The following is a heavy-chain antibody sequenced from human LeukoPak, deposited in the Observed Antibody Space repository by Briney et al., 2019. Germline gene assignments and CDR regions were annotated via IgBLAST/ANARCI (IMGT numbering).Heavy chain of an antibody. V-gene: IGHV3-53*01. CDR1: GFSVSSNY. CDR3: ARVLRYCSGGNCYSGGLGYMDV. CDR2: IYSGGNT. D-gene: IGHD2-15*01. Sequence: GGSLRLSCPVSGFSVSSNYMSWVRQTPGKGLEWVSVIYSGGNTYYADSVKGRFVISRDNSKNTLYLQMNSLRAEDTAVYYCARVLRYCSGGNCYSGGLGYMDVWGKGTTVTISS. J-gene: IGHJ6*03.